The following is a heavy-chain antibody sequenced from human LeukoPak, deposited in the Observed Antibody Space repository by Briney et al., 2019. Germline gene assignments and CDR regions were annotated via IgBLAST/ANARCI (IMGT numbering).Heavy chain of an antibody. CDR3: ARVDQRDAYNLNYFDY. V-gene: IGHV3-21*01. J-gene: IGHJ4*02. CDR2: ISGSGGST. CDR1: GFTFNSYN. D-gene: IGHD5-24*01. Sequence: GGSLRLSCGASGFTFNSYNMNWVRQAPGKGLEWVSAISGSGGSTYYADSVKGRFTISRDNAKNSLYLQVNSLRAEDTAVYYCARVDQRDAYNLNYFDYWGQGTLVTVSS.